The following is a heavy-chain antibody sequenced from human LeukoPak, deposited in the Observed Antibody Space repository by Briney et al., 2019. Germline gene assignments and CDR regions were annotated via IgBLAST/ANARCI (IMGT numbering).Heavy chain of an antibody. CDR1: GDSISTYY. CDR2: IYYRVTS. Sequence: SETLSLTCTVSGDSISTYYWSWIRQPPGKGLEWIGYIYYRVTSDSNPSLKSRVTMSVDMSTRQISLKLSSVTAADTAVYYCARAVGGDGSGSLWGPGTLVTVSS. J-gene: IGHJ4*02. CDR3: ARAVGGDGSGSL. V-gene: IGHV4-59*01. D-gene: IGHD3-10*01.